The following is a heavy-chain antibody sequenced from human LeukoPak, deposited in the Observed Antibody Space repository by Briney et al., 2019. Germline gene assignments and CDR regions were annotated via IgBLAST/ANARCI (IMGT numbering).Heavy chain of an antibody. Sequence: SETLSLTCAVYGGSFSGYYWSWIRQPPGKGLEWIGEINHSGGTNYNPSLKSRVTISVDTSKNQFSLKLSSVTAADTAVYYCARGPRNYYGSGSRIMLRGLYYGMDVWGQGTTVTVSS. CDR3: ARGPRNYYGSGSRIMLRGLYYGMDV. CDR2: INHSGGT. J-gene: IGHJ6*02. CDR1: GGSFSGYY. V-gene: IGHV4-34*01. D-gene: IGHD3-10*01.